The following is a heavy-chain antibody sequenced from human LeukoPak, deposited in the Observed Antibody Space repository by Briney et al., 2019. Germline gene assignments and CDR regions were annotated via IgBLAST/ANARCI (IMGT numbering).Heavy chain of an antibody. CDR3: ATPLDYYDRSDSHQGGD. D-gene: IGHD3-22*01. CDR2: IKHDGSEK. CDR1: GFTFSRHW. Sequence: GGSLRLSCAASGFTFSRHWMTWVRQAPGKGLEWVANIKHDGSEKNYVDSVRGRFTISRDNAKNSLYLQMNSLRAEDTAVYYCATPLDYYDRSDSHQGGDWGQGTLVTVSS. J-gene: IGHJ4*02. V-gene: IGHV3-7*03.